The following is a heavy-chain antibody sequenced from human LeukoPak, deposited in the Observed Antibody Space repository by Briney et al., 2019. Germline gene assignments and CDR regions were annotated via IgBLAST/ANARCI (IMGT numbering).Heavy chain of an antibody. CDR2: ITSDGSWT. CDR1: GSYC. D-gene: IGHD2-2*01. J-gene: IGHJ4*02. CDR3: VSFYETY. Sequence: GGSLRLSCAASGSYCMHWVRQAPGKGLVWVSHITSDGSWTGYADSVKGRFTISKDNAKNTVYLQMNNLRAEDTAVYYCVSFYETYWGRGTLVTVSS. V-gene: IGHV3-74*01.